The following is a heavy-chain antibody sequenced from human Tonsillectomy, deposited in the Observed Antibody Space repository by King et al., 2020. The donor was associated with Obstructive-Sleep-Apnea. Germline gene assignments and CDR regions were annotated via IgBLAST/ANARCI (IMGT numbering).Heavy chain of an antibody. D-gene: IGHD4-17*01. J-gene: IGHJ4*02. CDR2: ISGSGGRT. CDR3: AKGMTTVTTWPYDY. Sequence: VQLVESGGGLIQPGGSQRLSCAASGFTFRGYAMSWVCPAPGKGLEWVSGISGSGGRTYYADSLKGRFTISKDNSQNTLVLQMNSLRAEETAVYYCAKGMTTVTTWPYDYWGQGTLVTVSS. CDR1: GFTFRGYA. V-gene: IGHV3-23*04.